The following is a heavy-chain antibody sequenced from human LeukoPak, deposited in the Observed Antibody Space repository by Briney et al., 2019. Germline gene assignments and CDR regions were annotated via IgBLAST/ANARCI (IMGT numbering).Heavy chain of an antibody. V-gene: IGHV3-30*02. CDR2: IRYDGSNK. CDR1: GFIFSSSG. CDR3: AKDRSGSYSQGLDY. D-gene: IGHD1-26*01. Sequence: GGSLRLSCAASGFIFSSSGMHWVRQAPGRGLEWVAFIRYDGSNKYYADSVKGRFTISRDNSKNTLYLQMNSLRAEDTAVYYCAKDRSGSYSQGLDYWGQGILVTVSS. J-gene: IGHJ4*02.